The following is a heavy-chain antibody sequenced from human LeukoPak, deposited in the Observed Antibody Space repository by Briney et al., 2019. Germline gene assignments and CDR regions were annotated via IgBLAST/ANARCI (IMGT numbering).Heavy chain of an antibody. CDR1: GGSFSGYY. CDR2: INHSGST. Sequence: SETLSLTCAVYGGSFSGYYWSWIRQPPGKGLEWIGEINHSGSTNYNPSLKSRVTLSVDTSKNQFSLKLSSVTAADTAVYYCARDRYSSGWYYFDYWGQGTLVTVSS. J-gene: IGHJ4*02. D-gene: IGHD6-19*01. V-gene: IGHV4-34*01. CDR3: ARDRYSSGWYYFDY.